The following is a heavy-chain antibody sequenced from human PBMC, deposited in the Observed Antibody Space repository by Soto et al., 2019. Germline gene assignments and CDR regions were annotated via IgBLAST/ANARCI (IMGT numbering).Heavy chain of an antibody. Sequence: QVQLVQSGAEVKKPGASVKVSCKASGYNFTTDGISWVRQAPGQGLEWVGWISAYNGNTKSAQNFQGRVTMTTDTSTYTAYIELRRLRSDDTVVYYCTREVDPSAYFDSWGQGTLVTVSA. CDR1: GYNFTTDG. D-gene: IGHD3-9*01. CDR3: TREVDPSAYFDS. J-gene: IGHJ4*02. V-gene: IGHV1-18*04. CDR2: ISAYNGNT.